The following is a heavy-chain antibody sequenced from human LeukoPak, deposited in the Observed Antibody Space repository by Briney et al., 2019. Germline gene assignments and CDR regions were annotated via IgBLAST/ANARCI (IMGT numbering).Heavy chain of an antibody. D-gene: IGHD3-22*01. V-gene: IGHV3-7*01. Sequence: PGGSLRLSCAGSGFTFSNYWMGWVRQAPGKGLQGVANIKTDGSEKYYVDSVKGRFTISRDNAKNSLYLQMNSLRAEDTAVYYCATYSSLNRREFQYWGQGTLLTVSS. CDR2: IKTDGSEK. CDR1: GFTFSNYW. J-gene: IGHJ1*01. CDR3: ATYSSLNRREFQY.